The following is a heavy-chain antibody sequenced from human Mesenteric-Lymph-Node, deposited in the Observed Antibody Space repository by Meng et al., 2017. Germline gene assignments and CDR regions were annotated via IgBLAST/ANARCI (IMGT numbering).Heavy chain of an antibody. D-gene: IGHD3-10*01. CDR2: ISGSGGIT. V-gene: IGHV3-23*01. CDR3: AKVTDPSGTYYTSALDV. Sequence: GSLKISCAASGFTFSGYAMSWVRQAPGKGLEWVSVISGSGGITYYAESVEGRFIISRNNYENVLYLEMSSLRAEDTALYFCAKVTDPSGTYYTSALDVWGQGTLVTVSS. J-gene: IGHJ3*01. CDR1: GFTFSGYA.